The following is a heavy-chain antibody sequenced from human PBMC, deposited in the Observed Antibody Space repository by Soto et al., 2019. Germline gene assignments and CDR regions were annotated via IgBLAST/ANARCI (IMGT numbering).Heavy chain of an antibody. J-gene: IGHJ4*02. Sequence: GGSLRLSCAASGFTFSSYGMHWVRQAPGKGLEWVAVIWYDGSNKYYADSVKGRFTISRDNSKNTLYLQMNSLRAEDTAVYYCVRANRRDGHNLAYWGPGTLVTVSS. CDR1: GFTFSSYG. D-gene: IGHD3-16*01. V-gene: IGHV3-33*01. CDR2: IWYDGSNK. CDR3: VRANRRDGHNLAY.